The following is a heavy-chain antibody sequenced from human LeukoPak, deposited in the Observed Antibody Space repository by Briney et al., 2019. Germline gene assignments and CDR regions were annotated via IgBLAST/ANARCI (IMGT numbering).Heavy chain of an antibody. Sequence: ASVKVSCKASGYTFTGYYIHWVRQAPGQGLEWMGWINPNNGDTTYAQKFQGRVTMTRDTSISTAYMELSRLRSDDTAVYFCARTIPSKYYYDSRGFDYWGQGTLVTVSS. D-gene: IGHD3-22*01. CDR3: ARTIPSKYYYDSRGFDY. CDR1: GYTFTGYY. J-gene: IGHJ4*02. V-gene: IGHV1-2*02. CDR2: INPNNGDT.